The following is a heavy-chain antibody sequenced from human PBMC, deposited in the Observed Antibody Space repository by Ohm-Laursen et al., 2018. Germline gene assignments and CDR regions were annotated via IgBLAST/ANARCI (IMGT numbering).Heavy chain of an antibody. D-gene: IGHD3-22*01. V-gene: IGHV3-7*01. CDR1: GFTFSSYW. CDR3: AREQEDYYDSSGPNWFDP. Sequence: GSLRLSCAASGFTFSSYWMSWVRQAPGKGLEWVANIKQDGSEKYYVDSVKGRFTISRDNAKNSLYLQMDSLRAEDTAVYYCAREQEDYYDSSGPNWFDPWGQGTLVTVSS. J-gene: IGHJ5*02. CDR2: IKQDGSEK.